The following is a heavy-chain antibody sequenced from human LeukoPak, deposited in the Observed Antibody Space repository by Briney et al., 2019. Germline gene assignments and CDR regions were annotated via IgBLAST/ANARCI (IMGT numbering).Heavy chain of an antibody. J-gene: IGHJ5*02. V-gene: IGHV3-33*01. D-gene: IGHD3-16*02. CDR1: GFTFSSYG. CDR3: ARDRGSYRNFDWFDP. CDR2: IWYDGGNK. Sequence: PGGSLRLSCAASGFTFSSYGMHWVRQAPGKGREWVAVIWYDGGNKYYADSVKGRFTISRDNSKNTLDLQMNSLRDEDTAVYYCARDRGSYRNFDWFDPWGQGTLVTVSS.